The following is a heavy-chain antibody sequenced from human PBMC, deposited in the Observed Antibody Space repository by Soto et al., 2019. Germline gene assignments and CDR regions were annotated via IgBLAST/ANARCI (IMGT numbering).Heavy chain of an antibody. J-gene: IGHJ5*02. Sequence: PSETLSLTCTVSGASISNYFWSWISQPPGKGLKWIGRFSTTRDTIYNPSLKSRVPLSVDTSKNHFSLTLSSVTAADTAVYYCARVVMATRFGYPQNWFEPWGQGNLVTVAS. CDR1: GASISNYF. CDR3: ARVVMATRFGYPQNWFEP. CDR2: FSTTRDT. D-gene: IGHD2-21*01. V-gene: IGHV4-4*07.